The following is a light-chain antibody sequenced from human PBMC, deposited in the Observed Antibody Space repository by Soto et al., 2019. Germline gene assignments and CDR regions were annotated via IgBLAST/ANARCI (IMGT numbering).Light chain of an antibody. CDR2: DVS. CDR3: QQYGSSPT. Sequence: EIGLTQSPGTLSLSPGERATFSCRSSQSVSSSYLAWYQQKPGQAPRLLIYDVSSRATGIPDRFSGSGSGTDFTLTISRLEPDDFAVYYCQQYGSSPTFGHGTKVEI. V-gene: IGKV3-20*01. J-gene: IGKJ1*01. CDR1: QSVSSSY.